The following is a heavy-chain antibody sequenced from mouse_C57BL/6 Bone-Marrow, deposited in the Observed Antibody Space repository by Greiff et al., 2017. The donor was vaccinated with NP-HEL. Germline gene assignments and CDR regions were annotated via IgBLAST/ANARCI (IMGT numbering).Heavy chain of an antibody. D-gene: IGHD2-14*01. CDR1: GFTFSDYG. Sequence: EVQRVESGGGLVKPGGSLKLSCAASGFTFSDYGMHWVRQAPEKGLEWVAYISSGSSTNYYADTVTGRFTFPRDNAKNTRVRQMTRQRAEDTARDGCAEAPIGGSYAMDYWGQGTTGTVSS. V-gene: IGHV5-17*01. J-gene: IGHJ4*01. CDR3: AEAPIGGSYAMDY. CDR2: ISSGSSTN.